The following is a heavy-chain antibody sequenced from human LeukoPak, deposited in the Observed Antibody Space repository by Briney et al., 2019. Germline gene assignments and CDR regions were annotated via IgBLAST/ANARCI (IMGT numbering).Heavy chain of an antibody. CDR1: GGSVSSGSYY. Sequence: SETLSLTCTVSGGSVSSGSYYWSWIRQPAGKGLEWIGRIYTSGSTNYNPSLKSRVTISVDTSKNQFSLKLSSVTAADTAVYYCARWVVVAATPAFDIWGQGTMVTVSS. CDR3: ARWVVVAATPAFDI. J-gene: IGHJ3*02. V-gene: IGHV4-61*02. D-gene: IGHD2-15*01. CDR2: IYTSGST.